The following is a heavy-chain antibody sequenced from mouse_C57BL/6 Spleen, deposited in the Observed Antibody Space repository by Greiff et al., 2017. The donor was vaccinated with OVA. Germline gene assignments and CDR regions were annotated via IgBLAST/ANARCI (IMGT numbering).Heavy chain of an antibody. CDR2: IYPRSGNT. D-gene: IGHD1-1*01. V-gene: IGHV1-81*01. J-gene: IGHJ2*01. Sequence: QVQLQQSGAELARPGASVKLSCKASGYTFTSYGISWVKQRTGQGLEWIGEIYPRSGNTYYNEKFKGKATLTADKSSSTAYTGLRSLTSEDSAVYVGARGDYYGKAGYFDYWGQGTTLTVSS. CDR1: GYTFTSYG. CDR3: ARGDYYGKAGYFDY.